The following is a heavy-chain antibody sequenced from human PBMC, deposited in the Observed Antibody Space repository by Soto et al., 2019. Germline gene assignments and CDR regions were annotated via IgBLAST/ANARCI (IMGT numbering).Heavy chain of an antibody. CDR2: INPNSGGT. J-gene: IGHJ6*02. CDR3: AREGGSWYYGMDV. Sequence: GASVMVSCKASGYTFTGYYMHWVRQAPGQGLEWMGWINPNSGGTNYAQKFQGWVTMTRDTSISTAYMELSRLRSDDTAVYYCAREGGSWYYGMDVWGQGTTVTVSS. CDR1: GYTFTGYY. V-gene: IGHV1-2*04.